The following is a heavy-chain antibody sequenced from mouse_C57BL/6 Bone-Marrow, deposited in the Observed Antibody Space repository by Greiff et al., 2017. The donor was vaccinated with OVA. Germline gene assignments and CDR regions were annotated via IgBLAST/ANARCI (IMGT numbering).Heavy chain of an antibody. CDR1: GFNIKDDY. CDR3: TTPIITTVVAGDFDY. CDR2: IDPENGDT. D-gene: IGHD1-1*01. J-gene: IGHJ2*01. Sequence: VQLQQSGAELVRPGASVKLSCTASGFNIKDDYMHWVKQRPEQGLEWIGWIDPENGDTEYASKFQGKATITADTSSNTAYLQLSSLTSEDTAVYYCTTPIITTVVAGDFDYWGQGTTLTVSS. V-gene: IGHV14-4*01.